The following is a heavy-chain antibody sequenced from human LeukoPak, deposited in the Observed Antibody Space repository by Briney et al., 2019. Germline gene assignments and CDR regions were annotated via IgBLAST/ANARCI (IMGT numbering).Heavy chain of an antibody. Sequence: PGGSLRLSCAASGFTFSSYAMSWVRQAPGKGLEWVSTISGSGGTTYYADSVKGRFTISRDNSKNTLYLQMNSLRAEDTAVYYCARGDGYNWEYYFDYWGQGTLVTVSS. CDR2: ISGSGGTT. J-gene: IGHJ4*02. V-gene: IGHV3-23*01. CDR1: GFTFSSYA. D-gene: IGHD5-24*01. CDR3: ARGDGYNWEYYFDY.